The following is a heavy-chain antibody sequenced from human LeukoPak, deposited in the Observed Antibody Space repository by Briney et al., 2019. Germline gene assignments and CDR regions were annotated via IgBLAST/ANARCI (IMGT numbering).Heavy chain of an antibody. CDR1: GGSISSSDYY. CDR3: ASEDYDFWSGYYEGENWFDP. D-gene: IGHD3-3*01. Sequence: MTSETLSLTCTVSGGSISSSDYYWGWIRQPPGKGLEWIGSIYYSVTTYYNPSLKSRVTISVDTSKNQFSLKLSSVTAADTAVYYCASEDYDFWSGYYEGENWFDPWGQGTLVTVSS. J-gene: IGHJ5*02. V-gene: IGHV4-39*07. CDR2: IYYSVTT.